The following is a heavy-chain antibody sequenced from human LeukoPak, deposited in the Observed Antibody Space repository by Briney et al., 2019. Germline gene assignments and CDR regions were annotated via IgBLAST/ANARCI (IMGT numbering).Heavy chain of an antibody. CDR3: ARQFGWQTGTWFDP. CDR1: GGSISSYY. CDR2: IYYSGST. V-gene: IGHV4-59*08. D-gene: IGHD3-10*01. J-gene: IGHJ5*02. Sequence: SETLSLTCTVSGGSISSYYWSWIRQSPGKGLEWIGYIYYSGSTNYNPSLKSRVTISVDTSKNQFSLKLSSVTAADTAVYYCARQFGWQTGTWFDPWGQGTLVTVSS.